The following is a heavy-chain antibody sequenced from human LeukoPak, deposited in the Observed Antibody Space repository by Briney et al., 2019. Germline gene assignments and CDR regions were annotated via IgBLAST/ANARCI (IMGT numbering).Heavy chain of an antibody. J-gene: IGHJ4*02. Sequence: PGGSLRLSCAASGFTFSNYAIHWVRQAPGKGLEWVAVISYDGSNKYYADSVKGRFTISRDNSKNTLYLQMSSLRAEDTAVYYCAREGTSCRSTSSYNDYWGQGTLVTVSS. CDR2: ISYDGSNK. V-gene: IGHV3-30-3*01. CDR3: AREGTSCRSTSSYNDY. D-gene: IGHD2-2*01. CDR1: GFTFSNYA.